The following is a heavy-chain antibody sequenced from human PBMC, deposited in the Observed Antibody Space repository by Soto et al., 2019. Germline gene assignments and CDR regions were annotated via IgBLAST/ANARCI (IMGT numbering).Heavy chain of an antibody. CDR2: ISTSSSYT. Sequence: GGSLRLSCVASGFTFSDHYMTWIRQAPGKGLEWLSYISTSSSYTNYADSVKGRFTISRDNAMNSLYLQMNSLRAEDTAVYYCAKGGYTFAYVWGQGTTVTVSS. J-gene: IGHJ6*02. CDR3: AKGGYTFAYV. D-gene: IGHD5-18*01. CDR1: GFTFSDHY. V-gene: IGHV3-11*03.